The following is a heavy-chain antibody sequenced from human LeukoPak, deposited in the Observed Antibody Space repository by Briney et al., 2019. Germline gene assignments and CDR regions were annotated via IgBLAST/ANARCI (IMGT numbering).Heavy chain of an antibody. Sequence: GGSLRLSCAASGFTFSSYAMSWGRQAPGKGLEWVAVISYDGSNKYHADSVKGRFTISRDNSKNTRYQQMNSRRAEDTSLYYCAKVPGIVGATAQPWGQGTLVTVSS. CDR2: ISYDGSNK. J-gene: IGHJ5*02. CDR1: GFTFSSYA. V-gene: IGHV3-30*18. D-gene: IGHD1-26*01. CDR3: AKVPGIVGATAQP.